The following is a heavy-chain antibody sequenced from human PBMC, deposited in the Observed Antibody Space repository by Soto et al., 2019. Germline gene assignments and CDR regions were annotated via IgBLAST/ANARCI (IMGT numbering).Heavy chain of an antibody. CDR1: GFSISTYS. CDR2: ISSGSTSI. J-gene: IGHJ6*02. V-gene: IGHV3-48*02. Sequence: EVQLVESGGGLVNPGGSLRLSCTASGFSISTYSLQWVRQVPGKGLEWVSYISSGSTSIYYANSVKGRFTISRDNADNSRFLQMNSLRDEGTAVYYCAECLPPSPYDWFYAMDVWGQGTTVSVSS. D-gene: IGHD3-9*01. CDR3: AECLPPSPYDWFYAMDV.